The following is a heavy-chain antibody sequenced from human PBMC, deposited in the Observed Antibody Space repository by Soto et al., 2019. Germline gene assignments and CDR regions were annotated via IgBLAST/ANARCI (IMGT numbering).Heavy chain of an antibody. V-gene: IGHV4-30-4*02. Sequence: PSETLSVKWSFSRCSISGGDYYWSWIRQPRGNGXEWIGYIYYSGSPYYNPSLKSRVTISVETYKNQFSLKLSSVTAEDTAVYYCARENSSLRGLDPWGEGTLVTVSS. D-gene: IGHD6-6*01. CDR2: IYYSGSP. CDR1: RCSISGGDYY. J-gene: IGHJ5*02. CDR3: ARENSSLRGLDP.